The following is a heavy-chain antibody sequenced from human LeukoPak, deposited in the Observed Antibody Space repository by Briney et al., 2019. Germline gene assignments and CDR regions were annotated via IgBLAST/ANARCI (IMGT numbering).Heavy chain of an antibody. CDR2: INAGNGNT. V-gene: IGHV1-3*01. CDR1: GYTFTRYV. CDR3: ARDWLNYGSGRYYYYYYGMDV. D-gene: IGHD3-10*01. J-gene: IGHJ6*02. Sequence: ASVTVSCKASGYTFTRYVMHWVRQAPGQRLEWMGWINAGNGNTKYSQKFQGRVTITRDISASTAYMELSSLRSEDTAVYYCARDWLNYGSGRYYYYYYGMDVWGQGTTVTVSS.